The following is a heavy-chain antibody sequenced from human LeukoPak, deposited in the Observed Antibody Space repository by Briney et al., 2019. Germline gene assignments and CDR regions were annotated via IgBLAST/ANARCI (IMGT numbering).Heavy chain of an antibody. CDR1: GFTFSNYW. V-gene: IGHV3-74*01. D-gene: IGHD2-8*02. J-gene: IGHJ4*02. Sequence: GGSLRLSCAASGFTFSNYWMHWVRQAPGKGLVWVSRISSDGTTTNYADSVKGRFTISRDNAKNTLYLRMNSLGAEDTAIYFCVCIPVGFWGQGPLVTVSS. CDR3: VCIPVGF. CDR2: ISSDGTTT.